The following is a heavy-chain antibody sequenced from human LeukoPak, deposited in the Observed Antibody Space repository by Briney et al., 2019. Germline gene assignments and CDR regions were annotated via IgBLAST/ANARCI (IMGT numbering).Heavy chain of an antibody. Sequence: GESLKISCKGSGYSFSNYLTGYWIGWVRQMPGKGLEWMGVIYPRDSDTRYSPSFQGQVTISADKSISTAYLQWSSLKASDTAMYYCARPSSRDGYNPDFDYWGQGTLVTVSS. CDR2: IYPRDSDT. V-gene: IGHV5-51*01. D-gene: IGHD5-24*01. CDR1: GYSFSNYLTGYW. J-gene: IGHJ4*02. CDR3: ARPSSRDGYNPDFDY.